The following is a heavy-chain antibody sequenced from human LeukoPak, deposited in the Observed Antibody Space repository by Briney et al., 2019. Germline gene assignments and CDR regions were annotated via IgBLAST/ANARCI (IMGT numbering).Heavy chain of an antibody. V-gene: IGHV4-59*01. J-gene: IGHJ5*02. CDR3: ARYGSGGSGSYYLRWFDP. D-gene: IGHD3-10*01. CDR2: IYYSGST. CDR1: GGSISSYY. Sequence: SETLSLTCTVSGGSISSYYWSWIRQPPGKGLEWIGYIYYSGSTNYNPSLKRRVTISVDTSKNQFSLKLSSVTAADTAVYYCARYGSGGSGSYYLRWFDPWGQGILVTVSS.